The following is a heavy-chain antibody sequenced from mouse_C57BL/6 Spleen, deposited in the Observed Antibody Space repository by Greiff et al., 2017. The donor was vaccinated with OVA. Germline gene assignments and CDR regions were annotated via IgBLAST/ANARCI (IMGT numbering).Heavy chain of an antibody. CDR1: GYTFTSYW. J-gene: IGHJ2*01. CDR3: ARSEELRFDY. Sequence: QVQLKQPGAELVMPGASVKLSCKASGYTFTSYWMHWVKQRPGQGLEWIGEIDPSDSYTNYNQKFKGKSTLTVDKSSSTAYMQLSSLTSEDSAVYYCARSEELRFDYWGQGTTLTVSS. V-gene: IGHV1-69*01. D-gene: IGHD3-2*02. CDR2: IDPSDSYT.